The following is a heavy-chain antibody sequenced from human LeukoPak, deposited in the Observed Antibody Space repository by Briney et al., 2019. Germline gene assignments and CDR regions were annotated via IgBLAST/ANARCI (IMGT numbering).Heavy chain of an antibody. V-gene: IGHV1-2*02. CDR1: GYTFTGYY. J-gene: IGHJ3*02. Sequence: EASVKVSCKASGYTFTGYYMHWVRQAPGQGLEWMGWINPNSGGTNYAQKFQGRVTMTTDTSTSTAYMELRSLRSDDTAVYYCARERRRYCSGGSCPHDAFDIWGQGTMVTVSS. CDR3: ARERRRYCSGGSCPHDAFDI. D-gene: IGHD2-15*01. CDR2: INPNSGGT.